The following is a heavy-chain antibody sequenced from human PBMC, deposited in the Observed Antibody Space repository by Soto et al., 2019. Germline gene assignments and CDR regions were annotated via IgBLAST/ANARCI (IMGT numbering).Heavy chain of an antibody. J-gene: IGHJ3*02. CDR1: GGSVSSGSYY. D-gene: IGHD3-22*01. Sequence: SETLSLTCTVSGGSVSSGSYYWSWIRQPPGKGLEWIGYIYYSGSTNYDPSLKSRVTISVDTSKNQFSLKLSSVTAADTAVYYCARRSSSEVAGAFDIWGQGTMVTVS. CDR3: ARRSSSEVAGAFDI. CDR2: IYYSGST. V-gene: IGHV4-61*01.